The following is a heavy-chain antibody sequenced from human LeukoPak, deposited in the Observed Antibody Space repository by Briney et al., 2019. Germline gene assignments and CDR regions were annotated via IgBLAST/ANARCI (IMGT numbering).Heavy chain of an antibody. V-gene: IGHV4-34*01. CDR3: ARARPHYGSGSYYNY. CDR2: INHSGST. Sequence: SETLSLTCAVYGGSFSGYFWSWIRQPPGKGLEWIGEINHSGSTNYNPSLKSRVTISLDTSKNQFSLKLSSVTAADTAVYYCARARPHYGSGSYYNYWGRGPLVTVSS. D-gene: IGHD3-10*01. J-gene: IGHJ4*02. CDR1: GGSFSGYF.